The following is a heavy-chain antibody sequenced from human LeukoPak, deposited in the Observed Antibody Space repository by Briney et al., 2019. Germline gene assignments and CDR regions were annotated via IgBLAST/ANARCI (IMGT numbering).Heavy chain of an antibody. Sequence: ASVKVSCKVSGYTLTELSMHWVRQAPGKGLEWMGGFDPEDGETVYAQKFQGRVTMTEDTSTDTAYMELSSLRSEDTAVYYCATDRGDSSGYYLFDYWGQGTLVTVSS. J-gene: IGHJ4*02. CDR3: ATDRGDSSGYYLFDY. CDR2: FDPEDGET. CDR1: GYTLTELS. D-gene: IGHD3-22*01. V-gene: IGHV1-24*01.